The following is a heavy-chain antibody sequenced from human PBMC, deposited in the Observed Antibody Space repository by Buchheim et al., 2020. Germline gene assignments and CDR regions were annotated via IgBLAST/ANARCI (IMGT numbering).Heavy chain of an antibody. CDR2: INSDGSST. J-gene: IGHJ4*02. V-gene: IGHV3-74*01. D-gene: IGHD3-22*01. Sequence: EVQLVESGGGLVQPGGSLRLSCAASGFTFSSYWMHWVRQAPGKGLVWVSRINSDGSSTSYADSVKGRFTISRDNAKTTLYLQMNSLRAEDTAVYYCARDQTAPEYYYDSSGYPDYWGQGTL. CDR3: ARDQTAPEYYYDSSGYPDY. CDR1: GFTFSSYW.